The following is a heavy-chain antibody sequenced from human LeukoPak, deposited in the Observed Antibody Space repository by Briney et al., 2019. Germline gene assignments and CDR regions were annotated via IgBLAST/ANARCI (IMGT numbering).Heavy chain of an antibody. Sequence: NSSETLSLTCTVSGGSISSYYWSWIRQPAGKGLEWIGRIYNSGITNYNPSLKSRVTMSVDTSKNQFSLMLRSVTAADTAVYYCARDHLPAGAPGYYMDVWGKGTTVTVSS. CDR3: ARDHLPAGAPGYYMDV. V-gene: IGHV4-4*07. J-gene: IGHJ6*03. CDR1: GGSISSYY. CDR2: IYNSGIT. D-gene: IGHD4/OR15-4a*01.